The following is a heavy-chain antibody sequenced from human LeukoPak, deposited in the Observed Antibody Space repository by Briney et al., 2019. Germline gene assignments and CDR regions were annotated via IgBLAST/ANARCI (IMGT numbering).Heavy chain of an antibody. D-gene: IGHD6-19*01. V-gene: IGHV3-21*01. CDR2: ISSSSSYI. CDR1: GFTFSSYS. J-gene: IGHJ4*02. CDR3: ARESLGNSGYSSGWYYG. Sequence: PGGSLRLSCVTPGFTFSSYSMNWVRQAPGRGLEWVSSISSSSSYIYYADSVKGRFTISRDNAKNSLYLQMNSLRAEDTAVYYCARESLGNSGYSSGWYYGWGQGTLVTVSS.